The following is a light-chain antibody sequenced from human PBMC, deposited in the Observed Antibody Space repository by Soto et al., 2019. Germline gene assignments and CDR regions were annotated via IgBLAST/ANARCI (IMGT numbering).Light chain of an antibody. CDR3: QHYDNSPPSVT. V-gene: IGKV3-20*01. CDR1: QSVSSSY. J-gene: IGKJ3*01. Sequence: EIVLTQFPGTLSLSPGERATLSCRASQSVSSSYLAWYQQKPGQAPRLLIYGASTRATGIPARFSGSGSGTEFTLTISSLQSEDFAVYYCQHYDNSPPSVTFGPGTKVDIK. CDR2: GAS.